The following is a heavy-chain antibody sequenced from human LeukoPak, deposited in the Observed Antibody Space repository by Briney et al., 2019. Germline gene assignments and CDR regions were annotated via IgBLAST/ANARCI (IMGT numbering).Heavy chain of an antibody. J-gene: IGHJ3*01. CDR3: AGSSYSSSSSV. CDR2: INSDGSEG. V-gene: IGHV3-7*03. CDR1: GFTFSGFW. D-gene: IGHD6-6*01. Sequence: GGSLRLSCAVSGFTFSGFWMSWSRQAPGKGLEWVASINSDGSEGYYADVVKGRFTISRDNAKNSLYLQINSLRAEDTAVYYCAGSSYSSSSSVWGQGTMVTVSS.